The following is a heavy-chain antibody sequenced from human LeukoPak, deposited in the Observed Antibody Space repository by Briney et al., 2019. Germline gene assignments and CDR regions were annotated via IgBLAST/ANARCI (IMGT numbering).Heavy chain of an antibody. V-gene: IGHV3-48*01. D-gene: IGHD5-24*01. CDR1: GFTFSDYS. CDR2: IGIDSGNT. CDR3: ARDYKYAFDN. Sequence: GGSLRLSCAASGFTFSDYSMSWVRQAPGKGLEWISYIGIDSGNTDYADSVKGRFTISGDKAKNSLYLQMNSLRVEDTAVYYCARDYKYAFDNWGQGTLVTVSS. J-gene: IGHJ4*02.